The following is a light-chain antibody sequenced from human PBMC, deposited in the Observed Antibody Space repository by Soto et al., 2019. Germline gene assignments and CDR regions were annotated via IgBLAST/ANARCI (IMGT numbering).Light chain of an antibody. CDR1: SDDIGSYNR. CDR3: SSYTSISTYV. Sequence: QSVLTQPASVSGSPGQSITISCTGTSDDIGSYNRVSWYQQHPGKAPKLIIYDVSHRPSGVSDRFSASKSGNTASLTISGLLAEDEADYYCSSYTSISTYVFGTGTKVTVL. V-gene: IGLV2-14*03. J-gene: IGLJ1*01. CDR2: DVS.